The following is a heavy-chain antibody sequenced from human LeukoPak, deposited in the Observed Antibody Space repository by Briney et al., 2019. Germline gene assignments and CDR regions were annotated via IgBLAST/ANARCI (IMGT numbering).Heavy chain of an antibody. CDR1: GFTFDDYA. Sequence: GGSLRLSCAASGFTFDDYAMHWVRHAPGKGLEWVSGISWNSGSIGYADSVKGRFTISRDNAKNSLYLQMNSLRAEDMALYYCAKSTGITMVRGFDYWGQGTLVTVSS. CDR2: ISWNSGSI. J-gene: IGHJ4*02. CDR3: AKSTGITMVRGFDY. V-gene: IGHV3-9*03. D-gene: IGHD3-10*01.